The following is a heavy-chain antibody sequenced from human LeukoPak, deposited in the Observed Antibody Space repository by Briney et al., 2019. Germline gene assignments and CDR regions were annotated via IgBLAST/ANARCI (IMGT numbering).Heavy chain of an antibody. Sequence: PGGSLRLSCATSGFSFSSNWMSWVRHVPGRGLDWVANIKPDGSAGYYAASVKGRFTVSRGNAKNSLYLQMNSLGVEDTAVYYCARANNSSWHNWGQGTLVTVSS. CDR2: IKPDGSAG. CDR1: GFSFSSNW. CDR3: ARANNSSWHN. V-gene: IGHV3-7*01. D-gene: IGHD6-13*01. J-gene: IGHJ4*02.